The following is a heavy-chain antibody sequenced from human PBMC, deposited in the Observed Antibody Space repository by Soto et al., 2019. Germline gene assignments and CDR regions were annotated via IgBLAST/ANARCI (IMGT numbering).Heavy chain of an antibody. D-gene: IGHD2-8*02. Sequence: PSDTLSLTCAIYGRSFSGYYWTWIRQPPGTGLEWIGEINHSGSTNYNPSLKSRVTISVDTSKNQFSLKLTSVTAADTAVYYCARDQITGLFDYWGQGTLVTVS. V-gene: IGHV4-34*01. CDR3: ARDQITGLFDY. CDR1: GRSFSGYY. J-gene: IGHJ4*02. CDR2: INHSGST.